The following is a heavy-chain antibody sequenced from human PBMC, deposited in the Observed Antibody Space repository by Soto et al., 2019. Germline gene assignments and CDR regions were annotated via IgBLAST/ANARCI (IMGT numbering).Heavy chain of an antibody. J-gene: IGHJ4*02. CDR3: ARGDYYDFWSGQTYYFDF. CDR2: VIPIFDTA. Sequence: SVKVSCKASGGTFSSYAISWVRQAPGQGLEWMGGVIPIFDTANYAQKFQGRVTITADESTSTAYMELSSLRSEDTAVYYCARGDYYDFWSGQTYYFDFWGQGTLVTVSS. V-gene: IGHV1-69*13. CDR1: GGTFSSYA. D-gene: IGHD3-3*01.